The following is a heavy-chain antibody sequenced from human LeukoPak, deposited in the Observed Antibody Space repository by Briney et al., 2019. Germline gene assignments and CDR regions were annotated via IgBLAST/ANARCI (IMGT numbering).Heavy chain of an antibody. V-gene: IGHV4-59*01. Sequence: SETLSLTCTVSGGSISSYYWSWIRQPPGKGLEWIGYIYYSGSTNYNPSLKSRVTISVDTSKNQFSLKLSSVTAADTAVYYCARTSSGYSLDYWGQGTLVTVSS. D-gene: IGHD3-22*01. CDR3: ARTSSGYSLDY. CDR2: IYYSGST. J-gene: IGHJ4*02. CDR1: GGSISSYY.